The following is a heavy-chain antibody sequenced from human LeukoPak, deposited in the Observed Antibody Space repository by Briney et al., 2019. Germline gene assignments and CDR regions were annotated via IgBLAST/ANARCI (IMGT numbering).Heavy chain of an antibody. CDR3: ARVKDGILWFGELRDWFDP. D-gene: IGHD3-10*01. V-gene: IGHV4-4*02. CDR1: GGSISSSNW. CDR2: IYHSGST. Sequence: SETLSLTCAVSGGSISSSNWWSWVRQPPGKGLEWIGEIYHSGSTNYNPSLKSRVTISVDKSKNQFSLKLSSVTAADTAVYYCARVKDGILWFGELRDWFDPWGQGTLVTVSS. J-gene: IGHJ5*02.